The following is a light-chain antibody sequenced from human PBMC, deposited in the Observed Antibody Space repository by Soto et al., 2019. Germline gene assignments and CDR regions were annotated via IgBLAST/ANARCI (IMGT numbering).Light chain of an antibody. CDR3: QHYNSYSEA. Sequence: IPTTQSPSTLSGSVGDRVTIAWRARQTTSSWLAWYQQKPGKAPKLLIYEASTLKSGVPSRFSGSGSGTEFTLTISSLQPDDFATYYCQHYNSYSEAFGQGTKVDIK. CDR1: QTTSSW. J-gene: IGKJ1*01. CDR2: EAS. V-gene: IGKV1-5*03.